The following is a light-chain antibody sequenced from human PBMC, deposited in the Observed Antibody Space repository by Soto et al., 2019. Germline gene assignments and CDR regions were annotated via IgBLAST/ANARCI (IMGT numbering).Light chain of an antibody. CDR3: QERSDWPLT. CDR2: DAS. CDR1: QSVSSY. Sequence: EIVLTQSPATLSLSPGERATLSCRASQSVSSYLAWSQQKPGQAPRLLIYDASNRAAGIPARFSGSGSGTAFTITISSLEPEDFAVYNCQERSDWPLTFGGGTKVELK. J-gene: IGKJ4*01. V-gene: IGKV3-11*01.